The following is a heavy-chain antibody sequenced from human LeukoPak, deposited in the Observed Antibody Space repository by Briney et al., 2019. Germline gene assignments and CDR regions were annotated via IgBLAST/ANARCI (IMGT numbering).Heavy chain of an antibody. V-gene: IGHV4-59*01. CDR3: AGAQKLPQYYFDY. D-gene: IGHD2-15*01. J-gene: IGHJ4*02. CDR2: IYYSGST. Sequence: PSETLSPTCTVSGGSISSYYWSWIRQPPGKGLEWIGYIYYSGSTNYNPSLKSRVTISVDTSKNQFSLKLSSVTAADTAVYYCAGAQKLPQYYFDYWGQGTLVTVSS. CDR1: GGSISSYY.